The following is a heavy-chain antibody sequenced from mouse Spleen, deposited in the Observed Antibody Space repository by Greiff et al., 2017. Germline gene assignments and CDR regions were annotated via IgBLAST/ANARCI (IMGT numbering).Heavy chain of an antibody. CDR1: GFTFSSYA. CDR2: ISSGGGNT. CDR3: ARPLYDYAMDY. D-gene: IGHD2-12*01. J-gene: IGHJ4*01. Sequence: EVKLVESGGGLVKLGGSLKLSCAASGFTFSSYAMSWVRQTPEKRLEWVATISSGGGNTYYPDSVKGRFTISRDNAKNTLYLQMSSLKSEDTAMYYCARPLYDYAMDYWGQGTSVTVSS. V-gene: IGHV5-9*04.